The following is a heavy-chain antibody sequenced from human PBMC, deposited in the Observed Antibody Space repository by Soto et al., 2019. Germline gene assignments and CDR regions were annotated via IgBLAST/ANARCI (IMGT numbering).Heavy chain of an antibody. J-gene: IGHJ5*02. Sequence: GASVKVSCKASGGTFSSYTISWVRQAPGQGLGWMGRIIPVLGIANYAQKFQGRVTITADKSTSTAYMELSSLRSEDTAVYYCAREREGGYSYGYWFDPWGQGTLVTVSS. CDR3: AREREGGYSYGYWFDP. CDR1: GGTFSSYT. CDR2: IIPVLGIA. D-gene: IGHD5-18*01. V-gene: IGHV1-69*04.